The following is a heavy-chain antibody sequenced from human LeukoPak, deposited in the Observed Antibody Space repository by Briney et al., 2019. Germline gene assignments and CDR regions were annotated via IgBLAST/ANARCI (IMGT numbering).Heavy chain of an antibody. D-gene: IGHD1-26*01. CDR2: ISSSSSYI. Sequence: GGSLRLSCAASGFTFSSYSMNWVRQAPGKGLEWVSSISSSSSYIYYADSVKGRFTISRDNAKNSLYLQMNSLRAEDTAVYYCAREWEWELLNYFDYWGQGTLVTVSS. J-gene: IGHJ4*02. CDR1: GFTFSSYS. CDR3: AREWEWELLNYFDY. V-gene: IGHV3-21*01.